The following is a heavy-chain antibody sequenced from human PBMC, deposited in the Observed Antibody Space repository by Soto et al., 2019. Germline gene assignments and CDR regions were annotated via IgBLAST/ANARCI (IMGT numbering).Heavy chain of an antibody. J-gene: IGHJ6*02. D-gene: IGHD1-26*01. CDR3: ARGRGSYYYYYYGMDV. CDR1: GGYFIGYY. V-gene: IGHV4-34*01. Sequence: PSETLSLTCAVYGGYFIGYYWSWIRQPPGKGLEWIGEINHSGSTNYNPSLKSRVTISVDTSKNQFSLKLSSVTAADTAVYYCARGRGSYYYYYYGMDVWGQGTTVTVSS. CDR2: INHSGST.